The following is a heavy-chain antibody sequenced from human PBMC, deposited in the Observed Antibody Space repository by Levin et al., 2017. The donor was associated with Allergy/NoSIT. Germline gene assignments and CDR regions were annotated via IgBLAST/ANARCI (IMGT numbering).Heavy chain of an antibody. J-gene: IGHJ4*02. D-gene: IGHD3-10*01. CDR1: GFTFSSYA. Sequence: GGSLRLSCAASGFTFSSYAMHWVRQAPGKGLEYVSAISSNGGSTYYANSVKGRFTISRDNSKNTLYLQMGSLRAEDMAVYYCARGQRVLLWFGELLAVPVDYWGQGTLVTVSS. CDR3: ARGQRVLLWFGELLAVPVDY. CDR2: ISSNGGST. V-gene: IGHV3-64*01.